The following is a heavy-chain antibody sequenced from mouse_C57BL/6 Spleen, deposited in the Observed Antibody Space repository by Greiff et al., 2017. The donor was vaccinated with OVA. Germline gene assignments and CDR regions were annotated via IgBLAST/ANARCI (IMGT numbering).Heavy chain of an antibody. CDR1: GFTFSDYY. CDR2: INYDGSST. CDR3: ARYSNWDAMDD. J-gene: IGHJ4*01. V-gene: IGHV5-16*01. Sequence: EVHLVESEGGLVQPGSSMKLSCTASGFTFSDYYMAWVRQVPEKGLEWVANINYDGSSTYYLDSLKSRFIISRDNAKNILYLQMSSLKSKDTATYYWARYSNWDAMDDWGQGTSVTVSS. D-gene: IGHD2-5*01.